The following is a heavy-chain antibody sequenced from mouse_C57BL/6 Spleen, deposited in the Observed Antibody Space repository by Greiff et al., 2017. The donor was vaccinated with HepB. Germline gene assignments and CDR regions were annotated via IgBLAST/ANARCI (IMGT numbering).Heavy chain of an antibody. D-gene: IGHD2-5*01. CDR3: ARHYSKRENYSDY. CDR2: ISSGGSYT. Sequence: EVQLVESGGDLVKPGGSLKLSCAASGFTFSSYGMSWVRQTPDKRLEWVATISSGGSYTYYPDSVKGRFTISRDNAKNTLYLQMSSLKSEDTAMYYCARHYSKRENYSDYWGQGTTLTVSS. J-gene: IGHJ2*01. V-gene: IGHV5-6*01. CDR1: GFTFSSYG.